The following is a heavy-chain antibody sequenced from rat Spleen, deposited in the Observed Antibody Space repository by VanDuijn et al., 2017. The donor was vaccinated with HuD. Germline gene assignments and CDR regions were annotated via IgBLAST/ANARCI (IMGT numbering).Heavy chain of an antibody. J-gene: IGHJ2*01. CDR1: GFSFSKYG. V-gene: IGHV5-20*01. CDR2: INYDGSST. D-gene: IGHD1-6*01. CDR3: TRDRILRSTGFDY. Sequence: LKLSCATSGFSFSKYGMQWIRQTPTKGLQWVASINYDGSSTYYRDSVKGRFTLSRDNAKSSLYLQMDSLRSEDTATYYCTRDRILRSTGFDYWGQGVMVTVSS.